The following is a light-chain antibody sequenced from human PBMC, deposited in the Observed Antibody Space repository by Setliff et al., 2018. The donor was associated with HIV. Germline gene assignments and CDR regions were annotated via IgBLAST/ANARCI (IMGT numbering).Light chain of an antibody. V-gene: IGLV1-44*01. CDR1: HSNIGSNT. CDR2: NND. Sequence: QSALTQPPSTSGTPGHRVIISCSGSHSNIGSNTVNWFQQLPGTAPKLLIYNNDERPSGVPDRFSGSKSGPSASLAISGLQSEDEAEYYCASWDVGLNAFYVFGTGTKVTVL. CDR3: ASWDVGLNAFYV. J-gene: IGLJ1*01.